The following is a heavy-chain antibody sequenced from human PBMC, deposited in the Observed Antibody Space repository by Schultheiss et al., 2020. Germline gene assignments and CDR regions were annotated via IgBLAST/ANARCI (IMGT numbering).Heavy chain of an antibody. D-gene: IGHD2-2*01. V-gene: IGHV3-33*08. CDR1: GFTVSSNY. Sequence: GGSLRLSCAASGFTVSSNYMSWVRQAPGKGLEWVAVIWYDGSYKYYADSVKGRFTISRDNSENTVYLQMNSLTAEDAAVYYCARDRRTTSLVDFWGQGTLVTVSS. CDR3: ARDRRTTSLVDF. J-gene: IGHJ4*02. CDR2: IWYDGSYK.